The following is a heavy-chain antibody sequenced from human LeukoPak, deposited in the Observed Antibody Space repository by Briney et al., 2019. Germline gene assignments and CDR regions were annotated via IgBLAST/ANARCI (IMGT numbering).Heavy chain of an antibody. CDR1: GFTFSSYA. J-gene: IGHJ4*02. CDR3: ARVSGYYGSGSKTYYFDY. CDR2: ISGSGGST. Sequence: PGGSLRLSCAASGFTFSSYAMSWVRQAPGKGLEWVSAISGSGGSTYYADSVKGRFTISRDNSKNTLYLQMNSLRAEDTAVYYCARVSGYYGSGSKTYYFDYWGQGTLVTVSS. D-gene: IGHD3-10*01. V-gene: IGHV3-23*01.